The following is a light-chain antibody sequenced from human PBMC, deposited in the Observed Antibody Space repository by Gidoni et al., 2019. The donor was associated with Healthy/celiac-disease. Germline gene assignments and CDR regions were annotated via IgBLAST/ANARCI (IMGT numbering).Light chain of an antibody. J-gene: IGKJ4*01. V-gene: IGKV2-28*01. CDR1: QSLLHSNVYNY. CDR2: LGS. Sequence: DIVMTQSPLSLPVTPGEPASISCRSSQSLLHSNVYNYLDWYLQKPGQSPQLLIYLGSNRASGVPDRFNGSGSGTDFTLKISRVEAEDVGVYYCMQALQTPGLTFGGGTKVEIK. CDR3: MQALQTPGLT.